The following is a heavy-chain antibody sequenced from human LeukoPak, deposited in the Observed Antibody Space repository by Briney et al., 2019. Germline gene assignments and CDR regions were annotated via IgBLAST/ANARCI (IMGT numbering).Heavy chain of an antibody. Sequence: PSETLSLTCTVSGGSISSHYWSWIRQPPGKGLEWIGYIYYSGSTNYNPSLKSRVTISVDTSKNQFTLKLSSVTAADTAVYYCAGVRGSYSKNWFDPWGQGTLVTVSS. CDR2: IYYSGST. J-gene: IGHJ5*02. CDR3: AGVRGSYSKNWFDP. D-gene: IGHD6-13*01. V-gene: IGHV4-59*11. CDR1: GGSISSHY.